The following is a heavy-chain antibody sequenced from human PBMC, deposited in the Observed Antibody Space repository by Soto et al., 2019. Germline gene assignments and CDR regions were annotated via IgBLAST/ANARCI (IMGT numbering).Heavy chain of an antibody. V-gene: IGHV1-8*02. J-gene: IGHJ4*02. CDR3: ARNLYNTGSFDH. CDR1: GYTFTSYD. D-gene: IGHD1-20*01. CDR2: MTPNSGDT. Sequence: QVQLVQSGAEVKKPGASVKVSCKASGYTFTSYDINWVRQAPGQGLEWVGWMTPNSGDTGYAQTFQGRVTRTRDTSRSTAYMELSSLTSEDTAVYSCARNLYNTGSFDHWGQGTLVTVSS.